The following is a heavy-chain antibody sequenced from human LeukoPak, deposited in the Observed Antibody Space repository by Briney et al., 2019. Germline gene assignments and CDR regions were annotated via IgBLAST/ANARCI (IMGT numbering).Heavy chain of an antibody. Sequence: GGSLRLSCAASGFTFSSYGMSWVRQAPGKGLEWVSSISSSSSYIYYADSVKGRFTISRDNAKNSLYLQMNSLRAEDTAVYYCARGSGYSYGYLPDYWGQGTLVTVSS. CDR3: ARGSGYSYGYLPDY. D-gene: IGHD5-18*01. J-gene: IGHJ4*02. CDR2: ISSSSSYI. CDR1: GFTFSSYG. V-gene: IGHV3-21*01.